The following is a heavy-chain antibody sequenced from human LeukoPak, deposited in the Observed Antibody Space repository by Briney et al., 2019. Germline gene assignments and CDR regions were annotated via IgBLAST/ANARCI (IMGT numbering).Heavy chain of an antibody. D-gene: IGHD1-26*01. CDR2: IYPGDSDT. Sequence: GESLKISCKGSGYSFTSYWIGWVRQMPGKGLEWMGIIYPGDSDTRYSPSFQGQVTISADKSISTAYLQWSSLKASDTAMYYCARLYSGSYYGWAIWYWGQGTLVTVSS. V-gene: IGHV5-51*01. J-gene: IGHJ4*02. CDR3: ARLYSGSYYGWAIWY. CDR1: GYSFTSYW.